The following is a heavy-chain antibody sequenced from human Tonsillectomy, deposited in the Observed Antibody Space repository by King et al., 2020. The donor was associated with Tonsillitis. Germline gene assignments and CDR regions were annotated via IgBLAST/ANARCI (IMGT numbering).Heavy chain of an antibody. Sequence: QVQLVESGAEVKKPGASVKVSCKASGYTFTTYFVQWVRQAPGQGLEWMGIINLSGGSTSYAQKFQGRLTLTRDTSTSTVYMELSSLKSEDTAMYFCATAPDPNCSGGSCYSGDYWGQGTLVTVSS. J-gene: IGHJ4*02. V-gene: IGHV1-46*01. CDR3: ATAPDPNCSGGSCYSGDY. D-gene: IGHD2-15*01. CDR1: GYTFTTYF. CDR2: INLSGGST.